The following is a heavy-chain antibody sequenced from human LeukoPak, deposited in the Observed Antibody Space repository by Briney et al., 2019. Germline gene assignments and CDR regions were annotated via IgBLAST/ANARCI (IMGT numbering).Heavy chain of an antibody. V-gene: IGHV4-31*03. Sequence: PSETLSLTCTVSSGSINNDGYSWTWIRQPPGKGLEWIGYIYYSGSTYYNPSLKSRVTISVDTSKNQFSLKLSSVTAADTAVYYCARISTVRSLDYWGQGTLVTVSS. CDR3: ARISTVRSLDY. CDR1: SGSINNDGYS. CDR2: IYYSGST. J-gene: IGHJ4*02. D-gene: IGHD4-11*01.